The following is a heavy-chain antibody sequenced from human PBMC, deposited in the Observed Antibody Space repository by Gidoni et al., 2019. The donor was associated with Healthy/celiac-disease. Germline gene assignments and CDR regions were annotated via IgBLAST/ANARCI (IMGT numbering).Heavy chain of an antibody. CDR1: GFTFSSYA. CDR2: ISGSGGNT. V-gene: IGHV3-23*01. D-gene: IGHD5-12*01. J-gene: IGHJ4*02. CDR3: AHLNSANDAWMAFDY. Sequence: EVQLLESGGGLVQPGGSLRLSCAASGFTFSSYAMSWVRQAPGKGLEWVSGISGSGGNTYYADSVKGRFTISRDNSKNTLYLQMNSLRAEDTAVYYCAHLNSANDAWMAFDYWGQGTLVTVSS.